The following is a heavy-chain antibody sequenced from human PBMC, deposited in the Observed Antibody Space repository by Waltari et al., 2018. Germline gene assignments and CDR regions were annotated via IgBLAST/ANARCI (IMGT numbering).Heavy chain of an antibody. CDR2: IYYSGST. J-gene: IGHJ4*02. V-gene: IGHV4-59*01. Sequence: QVQLQESGPGLVKPSETLSLTCTVSGGSISSYYWSWIRQPPGKGLEWIGYIYYSGSTNYNPSLKSRVTISVDTSKNQFSLKLSSVTAADTAVYYCARGDDYSNYGPGYWGQGTLVTVSS. CDR3: ARGDDYSNYGPGY. CDR1: GGSISSYY. D-gene: IGHD4-4*01.